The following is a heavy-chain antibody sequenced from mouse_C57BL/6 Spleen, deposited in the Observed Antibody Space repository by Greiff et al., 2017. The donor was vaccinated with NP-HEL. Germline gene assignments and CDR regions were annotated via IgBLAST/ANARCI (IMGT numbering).Heavy chain of an antibody. CDR3: ARDWDPAMDY. CDR1: GYTFTSYW. J-gene: IGHJ4*01. D-gene: IGHD4-1*01. V-gene: IGHV1-59*01. Sequence: QVQLQQPGAELVRPGTSVKLSCKASGYTFTSYWMHWVKQRPGQGLEWIGVIDPSDSYTNYNQKIKGKATLTVDTSSRPAYMQLSSLTSEDSAVYYCARDWDPAMDYWGQGTSVTVSS. CDR2: IDPSDSYT.